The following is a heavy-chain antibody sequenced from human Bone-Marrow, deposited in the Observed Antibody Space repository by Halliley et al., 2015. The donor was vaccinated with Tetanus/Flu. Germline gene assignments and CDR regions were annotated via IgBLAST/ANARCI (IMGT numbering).Heavy chain of an antibody. V-gene: IGHV3-7*01. D-gene: IGHD6-19*01. Sequence: SLRLSCAASGFTFRTYWMTWVRQAPGKGLEWVAIIKWDGTEKYYVDSVEGRFTISRENANNSLFLQMNSLTAEDTAVYYCVRGSGWLLDVWGQGAKVIVSS. J-gene: IGHJ5*02. CDR3: VRGSGWLLDV. CDR2: IKWDGTEK. CDR1: GFTFRTYW.